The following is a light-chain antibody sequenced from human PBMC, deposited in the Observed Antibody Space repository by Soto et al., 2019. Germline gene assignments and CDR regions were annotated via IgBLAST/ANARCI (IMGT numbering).Light chain of an antibody. J-gene: IGKJ1*01. CDR3: QQRSNLPLT. CDR2: DAS. CDR1: QSVTNN. Sequence: EIVLTQSPATLSLSPGERATLSCRASQSVTNNLAWYQQKSGQPPRLLIFDASNRATGVPARFSGSGSGTDFTLTISSQEPEDFAVYYCQQRSNLPLTYGQGSNVEIK. V-gene: IGKV3-11*01.